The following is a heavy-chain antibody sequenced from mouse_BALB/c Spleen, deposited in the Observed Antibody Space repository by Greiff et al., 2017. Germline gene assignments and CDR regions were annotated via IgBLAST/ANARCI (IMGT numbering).Heavy chain of an antibody. J-gene: IGHJ3*01. D-gene: IGHD2-4*01. CDR2: IDPSDSET. V-gene: IGHV1S127*01. CDR3: AREATMIAWFAY. CDR1: GYSFTSYW. Sequence: VQLQQSGPQLVRPGASVKISCKASGYSFTSYWMHWVKQRPGQGLEWIGMIDPSDSETRLNQKFKDKATLTVAKSSSTAYMQLSSPTSEDSAVYYCAREATMIAWFAYWGQGTLVTVSA.